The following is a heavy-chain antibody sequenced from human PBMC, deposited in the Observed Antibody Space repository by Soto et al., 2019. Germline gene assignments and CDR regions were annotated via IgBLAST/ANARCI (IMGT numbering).Heavy chain of an antibody. CDR1: GFTFSSYG. CDR3: AKATYYYDSSALDY. Sequence: TGGSLRLSCAASGFTFSSYGMHWVRQAPGKGLEWVAVISYDGSNKYYADSVKGRFTISRDNSKNTLYLQMNSLRAEDTAVSYCAKATYYYDSSALDYWGQGTLVTVSS. V-gene: IGHV3-30*18. J-gene: IGHJ4*02. CDR2: ISYDGSNK. D-gene: IGHD3-22*01.